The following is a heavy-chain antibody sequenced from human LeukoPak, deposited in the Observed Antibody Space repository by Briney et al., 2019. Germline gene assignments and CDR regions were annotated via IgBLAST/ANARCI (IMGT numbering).Heavy chain of an antibody. CDR2: INHSGST. CDR3: ARGRRYDFWSGYYYGMDV. V-gene: IGHV4-34*01. D-gene: IGHD3-3*01. Sequence: SETLSLTCAVYGGSFSGYYWSWIRQPPGKGLEWIGEINHSGSTNYNPPLKSRVTISVDTSKNQFSLKLSSVTAADTAVYYCARGRRYDFWSGYYYGMDVWGQGTTVTVSS. J-gene: IGHJ6*02. CDR1: GGSFSGYY.